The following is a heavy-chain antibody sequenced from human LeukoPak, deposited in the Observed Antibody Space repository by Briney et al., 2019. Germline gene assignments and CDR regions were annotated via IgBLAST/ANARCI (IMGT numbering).Heavy chain of an antibody. CDR3: AGRSGSSSWYSLDY. V-gene: IGHV4-30-2*01. CDR1: GGSISSGGYY. CDR2: IYHSGST. D-gene: IGHD6-13*01. Sequence: PSQTLSLTCTVSGGSISSGGYYLSWIRQPPGKGLEWIGYIYHSGSTYYNPSLKSRVTISVDRSKNQFSLKLSSVTAADTAVYYCAGRSGSSSWYSLDYWGQGTLVTVSS. J-gene: IGHJ4*02.